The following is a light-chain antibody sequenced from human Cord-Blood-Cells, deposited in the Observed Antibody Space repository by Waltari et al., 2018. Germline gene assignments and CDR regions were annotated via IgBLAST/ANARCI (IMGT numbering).Light chain of an antibody. CDR3: CSYAGSYTLV. Sequence: QSALTQPRPVSGSPVQSVTIPCTGTSSDVGGYNYVSWFQQHPCQAPKLMIYDVSKRPSGVPDRFSGSKSGNTSSLTISGLQAEDEADYYCCSYAGSYTLVFGGGTKLTVL. CDR1: SSDVGGYNY. J-gene: IGLJ3*02. V-gene: IGLV2-11*01. CDR2: DVS.